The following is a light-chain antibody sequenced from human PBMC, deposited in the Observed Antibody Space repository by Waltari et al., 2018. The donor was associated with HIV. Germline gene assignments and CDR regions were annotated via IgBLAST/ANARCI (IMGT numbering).Light chain of an antibody. Sequence: DIRMTQSPSSLSASVGDTVTLTCGASRDIISALAWYQKKAGEAPSLLIYDASILHRGVSPRFSGGRSGPDYTLVISDLQPEDSAMYFCQQYSSPPPTFGLGT. V-gene: IGKV1-NL1*01. CDR1: RDIISA. CDR2: DAS. J-gene: IGKJ1*01. CDR3: QQYSSPPPT.